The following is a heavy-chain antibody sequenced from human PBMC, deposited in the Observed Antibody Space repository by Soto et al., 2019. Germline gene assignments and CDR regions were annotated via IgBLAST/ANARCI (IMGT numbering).Heavy chain of an antibody. CDR3: TTDSTSADTAFVSNWFDP. D-gene: IGHD5-18*01. J-gene: IGHJ5*02. CDR1: GFTFSNAW. V-gene: IGHV3-15*01. Sequence: PGGSLRLSCAASGFTFSNAWMSWVRQAPGKGLEWVGRIKSKTDGGTTDYAAPVKGRFTISRDDSKNTLYLQMNSLKTEDTAVYSCTTDSTSADTAFVSNWFDPWGRGTLCAVSS. CDR2: IKSKTDGGTT.